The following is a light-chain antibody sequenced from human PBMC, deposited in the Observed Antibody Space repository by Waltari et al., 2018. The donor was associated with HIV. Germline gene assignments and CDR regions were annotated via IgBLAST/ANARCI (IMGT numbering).Light chain of an antibody. J-gene: IGLJ3*02. CDR3: AAWDDSLNAWV. CDR2: GNH. V-gene: IGLV1-44*01. Sequence: QSVLTQPPSASGTPGQRVTISCSGSSSNIGTNTVNWYQQLPGSAPKFLMYGNHVRPSGVPDRVSGSKSGTSASLAISGLRSEDEADYYCAAWDDSLNAWVFGGGTKVTVL. CDR1: SSNIGTNT.